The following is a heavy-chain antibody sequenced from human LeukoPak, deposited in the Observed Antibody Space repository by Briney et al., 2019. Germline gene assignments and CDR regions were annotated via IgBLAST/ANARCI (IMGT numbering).Heavy chain of an antibody. V-gene: IGHV1-8*01. D-gene: IGHD3-22*01. CDR1: GYTFTSYD. J-gene: IGHJ4*02. CDR2: MNPRSGNT. CDR3: VTSVCCYDPSGYYPFDS. Sequence: ASVKVSCKASGYTFTSYDITWVRQATGQGLEWMGWMNPRSGNTGYAQKLQGRVTMTRNTAISTAYMELSSLRTEDTAVYYCVTSVCCYDPSGYYPFDSWGQGTLVTVSS.